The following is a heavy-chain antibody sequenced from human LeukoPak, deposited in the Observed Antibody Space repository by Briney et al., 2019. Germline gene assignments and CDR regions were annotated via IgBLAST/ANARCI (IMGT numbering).Heavy chain of an antibody. CDR1: GYTFTSYG. Sequence: ASVKVSCKASGYTFTSYGISWVRQAPGQGLEWMGWISAHNGNTNYAQKLQGRVTMTTDTSTSTAYMELRSLRSDDTAVYYCARDSRARIQLWFYDYWGQGTLVTVSS. J-gene: IGHJ4*02. CDR3: ARDSRARIQLWFYDY. D-gene: IGHD5-18*01. CDR2: ISAHNGNT. V-gene: IGHV1-18*01.